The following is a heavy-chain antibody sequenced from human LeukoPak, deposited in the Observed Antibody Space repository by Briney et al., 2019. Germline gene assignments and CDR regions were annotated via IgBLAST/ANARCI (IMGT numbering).Heavy chain of an antibody. J-gene: IGHJ6*03. D-gene: IGHD2-21*01. CDR3: ARDAGHCSSGNCYGDYYYYMDV. CDR1: GFTFSSYG. V-gene: IGHV3-30*02. CDR2: IRYDGTNR. Sequence: GGSLRLSCAASGFTFSSYGMHWVRQAPGKGLEWVTFIRYDGTNRYYTGSVKGRFTVSRDSSKNTAFLQMNSLKNEDTAVYYCARDAGHCSSGNCYGDYYYYMDVWGTGTTVTVSS.